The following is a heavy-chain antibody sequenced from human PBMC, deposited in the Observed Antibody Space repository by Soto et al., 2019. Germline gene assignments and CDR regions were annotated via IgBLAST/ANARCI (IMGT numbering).Heavy chain of an antibody. CDR2: ISGSGGST. D-gene: IGHD3-22*01. CDR3: AKDFSRLMIVVAADAFDL. J-gene: IGHJ3*01. V-gene: IGHV3-23*01. CDR1: GFTFSSYA. Sequence: EVQLLESGGGLVQPGGSLRLSCAASGFTFSSYAMSWVRQAPGKGLEWVSGISGSGGSTYYADSVRGRFTISRDNSKNTLYLQMNILRAEDTAVYYCAKDFSRLMIVVAADAFDLWGQGTLVTVSS.